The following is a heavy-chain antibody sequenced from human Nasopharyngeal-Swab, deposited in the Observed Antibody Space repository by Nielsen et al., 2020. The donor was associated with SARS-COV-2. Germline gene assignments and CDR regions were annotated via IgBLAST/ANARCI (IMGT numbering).Heavy chain of an antibody. CDR1: GFTFSDYY. J-gene: IGHJ4*02. Sequence: GESLKISCAASGFTFSDYYMSWIRQAPGKGLEWVSYISGRGTNIYYAESVKGRFTISRDNAKNSLYLQLNSLRAEDTAVYYCVRGPSDSSLLNWGQGTLVTVSS. CDR2: ISGRGTNI. D-gene: IGHD6-13*01. V-gene: IGHV3-11*04. CDR3: VRGPSDSSLLN.